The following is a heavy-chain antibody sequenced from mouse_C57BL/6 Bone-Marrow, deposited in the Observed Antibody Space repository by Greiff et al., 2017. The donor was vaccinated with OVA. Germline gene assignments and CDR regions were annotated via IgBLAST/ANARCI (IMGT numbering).Heavy chain of an antibody. D-gene: IGHD2-4*01. CDR2: IRNKANNHAT. V-gene: IGHV6-6*01. CDR1: GFTFSDAW. Sequence: EVQGVESGGGLVQPGGSMKLSCAASGFTFSDAWMDWVRQSPEKGLEWVAEIRNKANNHATYYAESVKGRFTISRDDSKSSVYLQMNSLRAEDTGIYYCTMEDYDGDWYFDVWGTGTTVTVSS. CDR3: TMEDYDGDWYFDV. J-gene: IGHJ1*03.